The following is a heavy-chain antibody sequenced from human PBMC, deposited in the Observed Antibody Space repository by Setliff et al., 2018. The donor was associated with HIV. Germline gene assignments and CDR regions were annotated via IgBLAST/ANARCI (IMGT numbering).Heavy chain of an antibody. Sequence: ASETLSLTCTVSGGSIRTGSYYWGWIRQPPGKRLEWLASIYSGGSTLYNPSLKSRVTISRDTSKNQFSLKLTSVTAADTAVYYCARDGRAAMVPFDPWAREPWSPSPQ. V-gene: IGHV4-39*07. CDR3: ARDGRAAMVPFDP. CDR1: GGSIRTGSYY. CDR2: IYSGGST. D-gene: IGHD5-18*01. J-gene: IGHJ5*02.